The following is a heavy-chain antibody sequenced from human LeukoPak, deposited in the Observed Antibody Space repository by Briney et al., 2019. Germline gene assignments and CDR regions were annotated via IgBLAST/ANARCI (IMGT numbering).Heavy chain of an antibody. CDR3: AREARGTRAAFDV. D-gene: IGHD2-8*01. Sequence: PGGSLRLSCAASGFTFSSYWMSWVRQAPGKGLDWAANIKEDGTHKYYVGSVRGRFTISRDNAKNSLYLRMNSLRAEDTAIYYCAREARGTRAAFDVWGQGTMVTVFS. V-gene: IGHV3-7*01. J-gene: IGHJ3*01. CDR2: IKEDGTHK. CDR1: GFTFSSYW.